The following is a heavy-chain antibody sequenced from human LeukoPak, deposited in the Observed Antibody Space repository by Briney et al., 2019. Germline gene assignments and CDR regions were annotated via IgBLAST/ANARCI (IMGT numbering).Heavy chain of an antibody. CDR2: IRSNSNYI. CDR1: GFTFSSYT. Sequence: GGSLRISCVASGFTFSSYTMNWVRQAPGKGLEWVSSIRSNSNYIYYADSVKGRFTISRDNAKNSLYLQMNSLRVEDTAAYYCASKGVIDYWGQGTLVTVSS. J-gene: IGHJ4*02. CDR3: ASKGVIDY. V-gene: IGHV3-21*01. D-gene: IGHD3-16*02.